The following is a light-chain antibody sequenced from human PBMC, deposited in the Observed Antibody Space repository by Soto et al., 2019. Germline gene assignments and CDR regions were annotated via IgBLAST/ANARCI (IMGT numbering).Light chain of an antibody. Sequence: DIQLTQSPSFLSASVGDRVTITCRASQAISGCLAWYQQKPGKAPNFLIYTASSFQSGVPSRFSGSGSGTQFTLTISSLQPGDFATYYCQQLNTFPRTFGQGTKVE. V-gene: IGKV1-9*01. CDR2: TAS. CDR3: QQLNTFPRT. J-gene: IGKJ1*01. CDR1: QAISGC.